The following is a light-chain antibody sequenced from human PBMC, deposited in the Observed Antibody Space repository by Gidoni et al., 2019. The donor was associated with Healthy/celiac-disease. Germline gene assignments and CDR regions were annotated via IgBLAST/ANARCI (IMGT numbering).Light chain of an antibody. CDR3: QQYGSCLT. V-gene: IGKV3-20*01. Sequence: EIMLTQSPGTLSLSPGERATLSCRASQSVSSSYLAWYQQKPGQAPRLLIYGASSRATGIPDRFSGSGSGTDFTLTISRLEPEDFAVYYCQQYGSCLTFGGGTKVEIK. CDR1: QSVSSSY. CDR2: GAS. J-gene: IGKJ4*01.